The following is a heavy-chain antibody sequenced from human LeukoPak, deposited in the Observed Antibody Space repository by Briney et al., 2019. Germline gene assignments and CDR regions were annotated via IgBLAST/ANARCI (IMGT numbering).Heavy chain of an antibody. V-gene: IGHV4-39*07. D-gene: IGHD6-19*01. CDR1: GGSLSGSRFH. CDR3: ARGTPVAGNEYFQH. Sequence: PSETLSLTCSVSGGSLSGSRFHWGWVRQSPGKGLEWLGSLYSGRSTYQNPSLSSRVTISEDTSKDQFSLKLTSVTAADTAVYYCARGTPVAGNEYFQHWGQGTLVTVSS. CDR2: LYSGRST. J-gene: IGHJ1*01.